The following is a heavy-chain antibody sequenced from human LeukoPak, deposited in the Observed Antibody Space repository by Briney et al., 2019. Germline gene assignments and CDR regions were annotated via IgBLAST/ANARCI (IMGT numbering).Heavy chain of an antibody. Sequence: ASVKVSCKASGGTFSSYAISWVRQAPGQGLEWMGRIIPILGIANYAQKFQGRVTITADKSTSTAYMELSSLRSEDTAVYYCARAARIAVAGTAYFQHWGQGTLVTVSS. J-gene: IGHJ1*01. CDR2: IIPILGIA. D-gene: IGHD6-19*01. CDR1: GGTFSSYA. CDR3: ARAARIAVAGTAYFQH. V-gene: IGHV1-69*04.